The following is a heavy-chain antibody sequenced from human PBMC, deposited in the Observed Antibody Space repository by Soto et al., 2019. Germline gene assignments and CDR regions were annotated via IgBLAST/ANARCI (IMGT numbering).Heavy chain of an antibody. Sequence: ASVKVSCKASGGTFSSYAISWVRQAPGQGLEWMGGIIPIFGTANYAQKFQGRVTITADESTSTAYMELSSLRSEDTAVCYCARVGVAAPSGGMDVWGQGTTVTVSS. V-gene: IGHV1-69*13. J-gene: IGHJ6*02. D-gene: IGHD6-13*01. CDR2: IIPIFGTA. CDR1: GGTFSSYA. CDR3: ARVGVAAPSGGMDV.